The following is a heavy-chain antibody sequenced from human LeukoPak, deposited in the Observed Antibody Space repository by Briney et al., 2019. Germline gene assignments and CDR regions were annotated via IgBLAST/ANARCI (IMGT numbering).Heavy chain of an antibody. V-gene: IGHV3-11*01. CDR3: ARDGSAYSYYFDY. CDR1: GFTFSDSY. Sequence: GGSLRLSCAASGFTFSDSYMSWIRQAPGKGLEWLSYISSSGSSIYYADSVKGRFTISRDSAKNSLYLQMKNLRAEDTAVYYCARDGSAYSYYFDYWGQGTLVTVSS. D-gene: IGHD3-22*01. J-gene: IGHJ4*02. CDR2: ISSSGSSI.